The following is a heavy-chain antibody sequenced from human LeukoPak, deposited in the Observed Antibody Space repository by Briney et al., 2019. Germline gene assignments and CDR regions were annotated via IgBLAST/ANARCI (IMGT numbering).Heavy chain of an antibody. CDR1: GYTLTELS. V-gene: IGHV1-24*01. Sequence: ASVKVSCKVSGYTLTELSMHWVRQAPGKGLEWMGGFDPEDGETIYAQKFQGRVTMTEDTSTDTAYMELSSLRSEDTVVYYCATASLIAVAGTFDYWGQGTLVTVSS. D-gene: IGHD6-19*01. J-gene: IGHJ4*02. CDR3: ATASLIAVAGTFDY. CDR2: FDPEDGET.